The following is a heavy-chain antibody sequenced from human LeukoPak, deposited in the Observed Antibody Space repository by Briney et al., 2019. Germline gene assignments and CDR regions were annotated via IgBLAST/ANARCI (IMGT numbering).Heavy chain of an antibody. D-gene: IGHD6-13*01. CDR3: AREHSSSWDQFDY. Sequence: GASVKVSCKASGGIFSSYAISWVRQAPGQGLEWMGGIIPIFGTANYAQKFQGRVTITADKSTSTAYMDLRSLRSDDTAVYYCAREHSSSWDQFDYWGQGTLVTVSS. CDR2: IIPIFGTA. J-gene: IGHJ4*02. CDR1: GGIFSSYA. V-gene: IGHV1-69*06.